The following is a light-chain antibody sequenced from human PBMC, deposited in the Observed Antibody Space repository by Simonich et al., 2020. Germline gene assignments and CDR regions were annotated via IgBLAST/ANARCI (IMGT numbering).Light chain of an antibody. CDR3: QQYYSTPFT. CDR1: QSVLYSSNNKNY. Sequence: DIVMTQSPDSLAVSLGERATINCKSSQSVLYSSNNKNYLAGYQQKPGQPPKLLIYWASTRESGVPDRFSGSGSWTDFTLTISSLQAEDVAVYYCQQYYSTPFTFGPGTKVDIK. J-gene: IGKJ3*01. V-gene: IGKV4-1*01. CDR2: WAS.